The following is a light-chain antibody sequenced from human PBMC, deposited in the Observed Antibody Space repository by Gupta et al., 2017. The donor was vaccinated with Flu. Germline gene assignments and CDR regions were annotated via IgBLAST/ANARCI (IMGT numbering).Light chain of an antibody. CDR1: QDISSW. CDR3: HQSNSFPQMT. CDR2: AVS. Sequence: DIHMTQSPSSVSASVGDRVTITCRASQDISSWLAWYKQKPGKAPRVLIYAVSRRQTGVPSRFGGSGFGKNLTLTISRRQQEDFAAYFYHQSNSFPQMTFGHGTKVDIK. J-gene: IGKJ3*01. V-gene: IGKV1-12*01.